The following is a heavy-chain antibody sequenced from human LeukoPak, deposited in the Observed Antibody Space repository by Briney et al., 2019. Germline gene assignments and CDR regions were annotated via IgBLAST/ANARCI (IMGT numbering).Heavy chain of an antibody. CDR2: VSYTGRT. V-gene: IGHV4-59*11. D-gene: IGHD3-22*01. Sequence: SETLSLTCTVSGGSLSGHYWSWIRQPPGKRLEWIGHVSYTGRTKYNPSLQSRVTISIDTSKSQFSLKLTSVTSADTAVYSCARLLDNDIRGDPDTFDVWGQGTTVIVSS. J-gene: IGHJ3*01. CDR3: ARLLDNDIRGDPDTFDV. CDR1: GGSLSGHY.